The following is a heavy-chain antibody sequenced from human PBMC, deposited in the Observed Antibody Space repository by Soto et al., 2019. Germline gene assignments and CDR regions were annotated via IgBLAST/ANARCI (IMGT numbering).Heavy chain of an antibody. D-gene: IGHD6-19*01. V-gene: IGHV1-18*01. CDR2: ISAYNGNT. CDR3: ARDVGARRSGWQY. J-gene: IGHJ4*02. CDR1: GYTFTSYG. Sequence: VRLVQSGAEVKKPGASVKVSCTHSGYTFTSYGISWVRQAPGQGLKGMGWISAYNGNTNYAQKLQGRVPMTPDTSTSAAYMELRSLRSDDTAVYYCARDVGARRSGWQYWGQGTLVTVSS.